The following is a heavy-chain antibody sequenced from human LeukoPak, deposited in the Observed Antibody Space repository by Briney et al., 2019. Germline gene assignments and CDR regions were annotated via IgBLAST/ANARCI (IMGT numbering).Heavy chain of an antibody. V-gene: IGHV3-23*01. CDR3: ARDSGDGDYEPLDY. CDR2: ISGSGGST. Sequence: PGGSLRLSCVASGFTFSSYAMSWVRQAPGKGLEWVSAISGSGGSTYYADSVKGRFTISRDSSTNTLYLQMNNLRVEDTAVYYCARDSGDGDYEPLDYWGQGTQVTVSS. CDR1: GFTFSSYA. J-gene: IGHJ4*02. D-gene: IGHD4-17*01.